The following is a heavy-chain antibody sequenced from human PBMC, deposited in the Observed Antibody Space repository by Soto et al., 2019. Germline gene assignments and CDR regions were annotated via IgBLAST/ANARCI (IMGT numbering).Heavy chain of an antibody. Sequence: QEQLVQSGAEVKKPGASVKVSCKTSGYTFTSYDMNWVRQAPGQGLEWMGWMNTDSGHAESAQQFQGRVTMTRDTSITTVYMELSSLKADDTAVYYCARARPGGTGYYYYFLDLWGTGTSVTVSS. J-gene: IGHJ6*03. D-gene: IGHD3-22*01. CDR1: GYTFTSYD. CDR2: MNTDSGHA. V-gene: IGHV1-8*01. CDR3: ARARPGGTGYYYYFLDL.